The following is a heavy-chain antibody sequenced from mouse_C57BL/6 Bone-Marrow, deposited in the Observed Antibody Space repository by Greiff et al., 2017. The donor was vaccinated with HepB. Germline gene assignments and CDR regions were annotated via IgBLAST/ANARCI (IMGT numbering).Heavy chain of an antibody. J-gene: IGHJ4*01. Sequence: VQLQQPGAELVRPGSSVKLSCKASGYTFTSYWMHWVKQRPIQGLEWIGNIDPSDSETHYNQKFKDKATLTVDKSSSTAYMQLSSLTSEDSAVYYCARSLIYDGYCYYAMDYWGQGTSVTVSS. D-gene: IGHD2-3*01. CDR2: IDPSDSET. CDR1: GYTFTSYW. CDR3: ARSLIYDGYCYYAMDY. V-gene: IGHV1-52*01.